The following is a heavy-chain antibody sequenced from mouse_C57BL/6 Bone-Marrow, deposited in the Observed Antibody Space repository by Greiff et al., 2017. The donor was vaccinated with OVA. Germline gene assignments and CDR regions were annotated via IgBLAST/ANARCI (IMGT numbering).Heavy chain of an antibody. Sequence: QVQLQQPGAELVKPGASVKMSCKASGYTFTSYWITWVKQRPGQGLEWIGDIYPGSGSTNYNEKFKSKATLTVDTSSSTAYMQLSSLTSEDSAVYYCARRIDSSGYPYYAMDYWGQGTSVTVSS. J-gene: IGHJ4*01. CDR2: IYPGSGST. D-gene: IGHD3-2*02. CDR3: ARRIDSSGYPYYAMDY. CDR1: GYTFTSYW. V-gene: IGHV1-55*01.